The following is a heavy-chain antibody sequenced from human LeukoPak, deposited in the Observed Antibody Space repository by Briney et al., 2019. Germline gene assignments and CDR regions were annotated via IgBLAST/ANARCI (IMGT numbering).Heavy chain of an antibody. J-gene: IGHJ4*02. V-gene: IGHV4-59*01. CDR1: GGSISSYY. CDR2: IYYSGST. CDR3: ARTNAYYYDSSGYPLFDY. Sequence: SETLSLTCTVPGGSISSYYWSWIRQPPGKGLEWIGYIYYSGSTNYNPSLKSRVTISVDTSKNQFSLKLSSVTAADTAVYYCARTNAYYYDSSGYPLFDYWGQGTLVTVSS. D-gene: IGHD3-22*01.